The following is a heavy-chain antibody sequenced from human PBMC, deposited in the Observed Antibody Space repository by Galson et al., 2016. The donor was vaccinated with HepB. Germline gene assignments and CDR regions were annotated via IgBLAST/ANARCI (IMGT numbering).Heavy chain of an antibody. Sequence: SLRLSCAASGFTFSSYAMSWVRQAPGKGLEWVSAISGSGGSTYYADSVKGRFTISRDNSKNTLYLQMNSLRAGDTAVYYCARYDDILTGYSNYGMDVWGQGTTVTVSS. V-gene: IGHV3-23*01. J-gene: IGHJ6*02. D-gene: IGHD3-9*01. CDR1: GFTFSSYA. CDR3: ARYDDILTGYSNYGMDV. CDR2: ISGSGGST.